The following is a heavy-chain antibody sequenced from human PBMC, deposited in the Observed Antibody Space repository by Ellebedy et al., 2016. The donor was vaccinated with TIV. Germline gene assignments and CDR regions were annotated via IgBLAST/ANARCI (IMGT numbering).Heavy chain of an antibody. CDR1: GFTFSAYT. CDR3: ARGQPWGAPDY. D-gene: IGHD3-16*01. J-gene: IGHJ4*02. V-gene: IGHV3-21*01. Sequence: GESLKISCAASGFTFSAYTMNWVRQAPGKGLEWVSSIGGGTTYIYFADSLKGRFTVSRDSAKSSMSLQMNSLRVEDTAVYYCARGQPWGAPDYWGQGTLVSVSS. CDR2: IGGGTTYI.